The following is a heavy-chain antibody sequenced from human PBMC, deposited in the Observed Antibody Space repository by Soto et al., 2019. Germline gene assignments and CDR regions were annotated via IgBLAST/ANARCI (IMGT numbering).Heavy chain of an antibody. CDR3: ARGQRDDFWSGYHHYYYYGMDG. J-gene: IGHJ6*02. D-gene: IGHD3-3*01. CDR1: GFTFSSYW. Sequence: GGSLRLSCAASGFTFSSYWMHWVRQAPGKGLVWVSRINSDGSSTSYADSVKGRFTISRDNAKNTLYLQMNSLRAEDTAVYYCARGQRDDFWSGYHHYYYYGMDGWGQGTTVTVSS. CDR2: INSDGSST. V-gene: IGHV3-74*01.